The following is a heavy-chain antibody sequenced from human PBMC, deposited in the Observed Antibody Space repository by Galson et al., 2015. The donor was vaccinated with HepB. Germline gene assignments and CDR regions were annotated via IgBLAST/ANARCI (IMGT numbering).Heavy chain of an antibody. V-gene: IGHV1-69*13. J-gene: IGHJ4*02. CDR2: IIPIFGTA. D-gene: IGHD5-24*01. CDR3: ARGVSGDGYNFY. Sequence: SVKVSCKASGGTFSSYAISWVRQAPGQGLEWMGGIIPIFGTANYAQKFQGRVTLTADESTSTAYMELSSLRSEDTAVYYCARGVSGDGYNFYWGQGTLVTVSS. CDR1: GGTFSSYA.